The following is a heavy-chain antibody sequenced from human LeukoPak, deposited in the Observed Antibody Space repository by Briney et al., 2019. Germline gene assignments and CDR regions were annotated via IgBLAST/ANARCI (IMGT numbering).Heavy chain of an antibody. CDR2: IYSIGSA. CDR1: GGSIINHY. CDR3: ARDVRYASGWSTPES. J-gene: IGHJ5*02. V-gene: IGHV4-4*07. Sequence: SETLSLTCTVSGGSIINHYWSWIRQPAGKGLEWIGRIYSIGSANYSPSLKSRVSMSIDTSNNHFSLNLTSVTAADTALYFCARDVRYASGWSTPESWGQGTLVTVSS. D-gene: IGHD6-19*01.